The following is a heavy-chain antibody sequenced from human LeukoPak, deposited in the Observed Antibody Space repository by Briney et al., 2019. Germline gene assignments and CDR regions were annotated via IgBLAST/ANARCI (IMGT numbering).Heavy chain of an antibody. D-gene: IGHD1-26*01. Sequence: GGSLRLSCAASGFTFSSYWMSWVRQAPGKGLEWVANIKQDGSEKYYVDSVKGRFTISRDNAKNSLYLQMNSLRAEDTAVYYCARPSYWWELLDWYFDLWGRGTLVTVSS. V-gene: IGHV3-7*01. J-gene: IGHJ2*01. CDR3: ARPSYWWELLDWYFDL. CDR2: IKQDGSEK. CDR1: GFTFSSYW.